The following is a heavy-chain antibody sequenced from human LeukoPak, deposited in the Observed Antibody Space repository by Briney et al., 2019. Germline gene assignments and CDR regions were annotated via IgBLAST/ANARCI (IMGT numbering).Heavy chain of an antibody. Sequence: GGSLRLSCAASGFTFSDYYMSWIRQAPGKGLEWVSYIRSSGSTIYYTDSVKGRFTIPRDNGKNALYLQMNSLRAEDTAVYYCAREIAADRGFDSWGQGTLVTVSS. CDR3: AREIAADRGFDS. CDR1: GFTFSDYY. D-gene: IGHD6-6*01. J-gene: IGHJ4*02. V-gene: IGHV3-11*01. CDR2: IRSSGSTI.